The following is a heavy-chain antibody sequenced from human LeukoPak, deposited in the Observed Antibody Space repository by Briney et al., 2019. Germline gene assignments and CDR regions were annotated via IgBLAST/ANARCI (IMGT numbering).Heavy chain of an antibody. CDR2: ISSSSRYI. Sequence: KPGGSLRLSCAASGFTFSTYNMNWVRQAPGKGLEWVSSISSSSRYIYYADSLKGRFTISRDNAKKSLFLQMNSLRAEDTAVYYCARELYYYDSSGYSYFDYWGQGTLVTVSS. D-gene: IGHD3-22*01. J-gene: IGHJ4*02. CDR1: GFTFSTYN. CDR3: ARELYYYDSSGYSYFDY. V-gene: IGHV3-21*01.